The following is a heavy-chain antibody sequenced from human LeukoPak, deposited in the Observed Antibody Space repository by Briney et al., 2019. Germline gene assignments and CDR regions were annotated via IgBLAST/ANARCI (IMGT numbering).Heavy chain of an antibody. CDR2: ISGSDGST. Sequence: GGSLRLSCAASGFTFSSYAMSWVRQAPGKGLEWVSAISGSDGSTYYADSVKGRFTISRDNSKNTLYLQMNSLRAEDTAVYYCAKDVRRIAAAGYFDYWGQGTLVTVSS. CDR1: GFTFSSYA. J-gene: IGHJ4*02. CDR3: AKDVRRIAAAGYFDY. V-gene: IGHV3-23*01. D-gene: IGHD6-13*01.